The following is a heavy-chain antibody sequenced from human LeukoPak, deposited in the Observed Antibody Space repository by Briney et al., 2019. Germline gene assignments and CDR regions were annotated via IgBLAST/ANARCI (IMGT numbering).Heavy chain of an antibody. V-gene: IGHV3-7*03. D-gene: IGHD6-19*01. Sequence: GGSLRLSCAASGFTFSSYWMSWVRQAPGKGLEWVANIKQDGSEKYYVDSVKGRFTISRDNAKNSLYLQMNSLRAEDTAVYYCARYGGSGWYGRYYYYYMDVWGKGTTVTISS. CDR1: GFTFSSYW. J-gene: IGHJ6*03. CDR2: IKQDGSEK. CDR3: ARYGGSGWYGRYYYYYMDV.